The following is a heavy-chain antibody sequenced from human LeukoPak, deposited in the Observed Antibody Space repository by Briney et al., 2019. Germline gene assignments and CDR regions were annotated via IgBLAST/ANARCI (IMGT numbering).Heavy chain of an antibody. V-gene: IGHV4-38-2*02. J-gene: IGHJ5*02. CDR2: IYHSGST. D-gene: IGHD3-10*01. Sequence: PSETLSLTCTVSGYSISSGYYWGWIRQPPGKGLEWIGSIYHSGSTYYNPSLKSRVTISVDTSKNQFSLKLSSVTAADTAVYYCAREYYYGSGTTWGQGTLVTVSS. CDR1: GYSISSGYY. CDR3: AREYYYGSGTT.